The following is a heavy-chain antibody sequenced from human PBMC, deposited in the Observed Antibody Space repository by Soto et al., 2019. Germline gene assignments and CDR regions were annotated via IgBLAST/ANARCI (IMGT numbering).Heavy chain of an antibody. D-gene: IGHD2-2*01. J-gene: IGHJ4*02. CDR2: IKSKTDGGTT. Sequence: EVQLVESGGGLVKPGGSLRLSCAASGFTFSNAWMNWVRQAPGKGLEWVGRIKSKTDGGTTDYAAPVKGRFTISRDDSKNTLYLKMNSLKNEDTAVYYCTTLGYCISNSCHQVGYWGQGTLVTVSS. CDR3: TTLGYCISNSCHQVGY. V-gene: IGHV3-15*07. CDR1: GFTFSNAW.